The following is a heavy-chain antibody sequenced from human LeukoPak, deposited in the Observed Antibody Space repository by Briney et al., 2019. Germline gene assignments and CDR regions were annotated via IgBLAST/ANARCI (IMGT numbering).Heavy chain of an antibody. D-gene: IGHD6-19*01. CDR1: GFTFSSYA. CDR2: ITSSGSTT. Sequence: GGSLRLSCAASGFTFSSYAMSRVRQAPGKGLEWVSYITSSGSTTYYADSVKGRFTISRDHAKNSLYLQMNSLRAEDTAVYYCARDLGVSGAVAEFDYWGQGTLVTVSS. CDR3: ARDLGVSGAVAEFDY. J-gene: IGHJ4*02. V-gene: IGHV3-48*01.